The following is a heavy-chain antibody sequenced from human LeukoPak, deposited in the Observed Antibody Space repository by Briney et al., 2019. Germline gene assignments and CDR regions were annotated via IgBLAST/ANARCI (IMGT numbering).Heavy chain of an antibody. CDR2: ISSSSSYI. CDR1: GFTFSSYS. D-gene: IGHD3-10*01. CDR3: SRDLSGSYPDFDY. V-gene: IGHV3-21*01. Sequence: PGGSLRLSCAASGFTFSSYSMNWVRQAPGKGLEWVSSISSSSSYIYYADSVKGRFTISRDNAKNSLYLQMNSLRAEDTAVYYCSRDLSGSYPDFDYWGRGTLVTVSS. J-gene: IGHJ4*02.